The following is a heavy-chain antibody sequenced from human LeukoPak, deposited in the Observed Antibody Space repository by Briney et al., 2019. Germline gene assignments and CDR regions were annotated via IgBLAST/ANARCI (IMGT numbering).Heavy chain of an antibody. Sequence: SETLSLTCTVSDGAIAGYSWSWIRQPPGKGLEWIGYIYYSGDTDYNPSLQSRVTVSVDTSKNQFSLKLTSVTAADTAVYYCARDPSGYDLTVFDYWGQGTLVTVSS. CDR3: ARDPSGYDLTVFDY. V-gene: IGHV4-59*01. J-gene: IGHJ4*02. CDR2: IYYSGDT. CDR1: DGAIAGYS. D-gene: IGHD5-12*01.